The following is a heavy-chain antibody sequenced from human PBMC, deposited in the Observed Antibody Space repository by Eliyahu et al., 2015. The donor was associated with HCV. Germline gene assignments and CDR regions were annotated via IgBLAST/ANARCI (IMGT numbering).Heavy chain of an antibody. J-gene: IGHJ5*02. Sequence: EVQLVESGGGLIQPGGSLRLSCAASGFTVSSNYMSWVRQAPGKGLEWVSVIYSGGSTYYADSVKGRFTISRDNSKNTLYLQMNSLRAEDTAVYYCARGPLTGPRGWFDPWGQGTLVTVSS. CDR3: ARGPLTGPRGWFDP. CDR1: GFTVSSNY. CDR2: IYSGGST. V-gene: IGHV3-53*01. D-gene: IGHD3-9*01.